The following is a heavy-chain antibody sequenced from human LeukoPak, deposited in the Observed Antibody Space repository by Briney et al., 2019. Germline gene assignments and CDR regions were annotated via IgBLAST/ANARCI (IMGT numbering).Heavy chain of an antibody. D-gene: IGHD3-10*01. J-gene: IGHJ4*02. CDR3: ARGTMASDF. Sequence: GGSLRLSCAASEFTYGMNWVRQAPGKGLECVSAISSSGSNTYYADSVKGRFTISRDNARNSLSLQLNSLRAEDTAMYYCARGTMASDFWGQGTLVTVSS. CDR2: ISSSGSNT. V-gene: IGHV3-21*04. CDR1: EFTYG.